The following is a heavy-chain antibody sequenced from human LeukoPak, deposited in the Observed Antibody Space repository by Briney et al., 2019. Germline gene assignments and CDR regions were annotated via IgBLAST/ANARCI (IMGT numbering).Heavy chain of an antibody. CDR1: GGTLRRYA. CDR3: ARGYYYGSGREDGMDV. V-gene: IGHV1-69*13. J-gene: IGHJ6*04. Sequence: SVNVSCEASGGTLRRYALRGVRQPSGQGRVWMGGIIPIFGTANYAQKFQGRVTITADESTSTDYMELSSLRSEDTAVYYCARGYYYGSGREDGMDVWGKGTTVTVSS. D-gene: IGHD3-10*01. CDR2: IIPIFGTA.